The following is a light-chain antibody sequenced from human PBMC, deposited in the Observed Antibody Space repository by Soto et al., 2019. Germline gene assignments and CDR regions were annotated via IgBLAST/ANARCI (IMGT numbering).Light chain of an antibody. Sequence: DIQMTQSPSTLSASVGDRVTITCRASQSISSWLAWYQQKPGKAPKLLIYDATSLESGVPSRFSGSGSGTEFTLTISSLQPDDFATYYCQQYNSYSRTFGHGPKVAIK. CDR1: QSISSW. J-gene: IGKJ1*01. CDR2: DAT. CDR3: QQYNSYSRT. V-gene: IGKV1-5*01.